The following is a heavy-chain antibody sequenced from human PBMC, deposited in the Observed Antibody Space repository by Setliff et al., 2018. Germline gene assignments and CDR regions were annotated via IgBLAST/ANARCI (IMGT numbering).Heavy chain of an antibody. J-gene: IGHJ4*02. CDR1: GYSISSGYY. CDR2: IYHSGST. V-gene: IGHV4-38-2*02. Sequence: SETLSLTCTVSGYSISSGYYWGWIRQPPGKGLEWIGSIYHSGSTYYNPSLKSRVTISVDTSKNQFSLKLSSVTAADTAVYYCARHSSRPYWGQGTLVTVSS. CDR3: ARHSSRPY.